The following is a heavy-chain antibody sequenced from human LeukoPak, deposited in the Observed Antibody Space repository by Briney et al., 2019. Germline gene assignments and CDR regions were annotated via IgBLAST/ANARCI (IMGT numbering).Heavy chain of an antibody. CDR1: GGSISSGDYY. CDR3: ARAVTPYCGGDCSRAFDI. D-gene: IGHD2-21*01. Sequence: SQTLSLTCTVSGGSISSGDYYWSWIRQPPGKGLEWIGYIYYSGSTYYNPSLKSRVTISVDTSKNQFSLKLSSVTAADTAVYYCARAVTPYCGGDCSRAFDIWGQGTMVTVSS. J-gene: IGHJ3*02. V-gene: IGHV4-30-4*01. CDR2: IYYSGST.